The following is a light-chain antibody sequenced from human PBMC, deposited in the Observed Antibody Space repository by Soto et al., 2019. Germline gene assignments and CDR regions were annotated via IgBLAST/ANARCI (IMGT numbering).Light chain of an antibody. CDR3: QQYNSWPLT. CDR2: GAS. Sequence: IVMTQSLATLSVSPGERATLSCRARQSVSSNLAWYQQKPGQAPRLLIYGASTRATGIPARFSGSGSGTEFTFTISSLQSEDFAVYYCQQYNSWPLTFGGGTKVEIK. J-gene: IGKJ4*01. V-gene: IGKV3-15*01. CDR1: QSVSSN.